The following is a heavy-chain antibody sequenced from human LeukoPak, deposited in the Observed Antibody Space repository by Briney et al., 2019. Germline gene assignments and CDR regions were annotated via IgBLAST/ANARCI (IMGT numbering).Heavy chain of an antibody. CDR3: TRRDTTIDY. CDR1: GFTVSSNY. J-gene: IGHJ4*02. CDR2: IYSGGST. V-gene: IGHV3-53*01. D-gene: IGHD5-18*01. Sequence: GGSLRLSCAASGFTVSSNYMSWVRQAPGKGLEWVSVIYSGGSTYYADSVKGRFTISRDNSKSTLYIQMNSLKTEDTAVYYCTRRDTTIDYWGQGTLVTVSS.